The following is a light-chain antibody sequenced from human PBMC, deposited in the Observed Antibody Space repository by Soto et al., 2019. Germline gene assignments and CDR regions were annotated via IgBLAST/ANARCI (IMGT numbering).Light chain of an antibody. CDR1: SSNIGSNT. CDR3: AAWDDSPWSGAV. J-gene: IGLJ2*01. CDR2: SNN. Sequence: QSVLTQPPSASGTPGQRVTISCSGSSSNIGSNTVNWYQQLPGTAPKLLIYSNNQRPSGVPDRFSGSKSGTSASLAISGLQSEDEADYYCAAWDDSPWSGAVFGGGTKLTVL. V-gene: IGLV1-44*01.